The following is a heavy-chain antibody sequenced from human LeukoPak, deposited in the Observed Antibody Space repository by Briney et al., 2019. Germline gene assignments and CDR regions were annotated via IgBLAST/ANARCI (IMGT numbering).Heavy chain of an antibody. CDR2: ISGSGGST. CDR1: GFTFTNYA. CDR3: AKDLLARPDY. V-gene: IGHV3-23*01. D-gene: IGHD2/OR15-2a*01. Sequence: QPGGSLRLSCAASGFTFTNYAMTWVRQTPGKGLEWVSSISGSGGSTYYTDSVKGRFTISRGNSKNTLYLQMNSLRAEDTAVYYCAKDLLARPDYWGQGTLVTVSS. J-gene: IGHJ4*02.